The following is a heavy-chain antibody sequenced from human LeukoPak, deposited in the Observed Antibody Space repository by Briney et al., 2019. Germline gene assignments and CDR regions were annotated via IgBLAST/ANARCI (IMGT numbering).Heavy chain of an antibody. V-gene: IGHV3-30-3*01. D-gene: IGHD3-10*01. CDR3: AKEQEELWFGELSGAFDY. CDR2: ISYDGNNK. J-gene: IGHJ4*02. Sequence: GRSLRLSCAASGFTFSSYGMHWVRQAPGKGLEWMAVISYDGNNKYYADSVKGRFTISRDNSKNTLYLQMNSLRAEDTAVYYCAKEQEELWFGELSGAFDYWGQGTLVTVSS. CDR1: GFTFSSYG.